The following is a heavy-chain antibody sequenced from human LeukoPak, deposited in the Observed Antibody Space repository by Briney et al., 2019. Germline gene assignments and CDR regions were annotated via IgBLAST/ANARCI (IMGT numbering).Heavy chain of an antibody. V-gene: IGHV3-9*01. CDR3: AKGRKNTIFGVVIIFDY. Sequence: GGSLRLSCAASGFTFDGYAMHWVRQAPGKGLEWVSGISWNSGSIGYADSVKGRFTISRDNAKNSLYLQMNSLRAEDTALYYCAKGRKNTIFGVVIIFDYWGQGTLVTVSS. J-gene: IGHJ4*02. D-gene: IGHD3-3*01. CDR1: GFTFDGYA. CDR2: ISWNSGSI.